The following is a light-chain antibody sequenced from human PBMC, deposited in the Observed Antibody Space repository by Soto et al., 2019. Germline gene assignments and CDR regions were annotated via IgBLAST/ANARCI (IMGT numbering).Light chain of an antibody. CDR2: GAS. CDR3: QQYNIWPQT. Sequence: EIVMTQSPATLSVSPGERATLSCRASQSVSSNLAWYPQKPGQAPRLLIYGASTRATGIPARFSGSGSGTEFTLTISSLQSEDFAVYFCQQYNIWPQTFGQGTKVDIK. CDR1: QSVSSN. J-gene: IGKJ1*01. V-gene: IGKV3-15*01.